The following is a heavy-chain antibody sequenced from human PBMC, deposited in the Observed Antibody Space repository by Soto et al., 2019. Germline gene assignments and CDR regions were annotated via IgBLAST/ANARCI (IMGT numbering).Heavy chain of an antibody. CDR2: IYSGGST. CDR1: GFTVSSNY. CDR3: ARTRDTQGIAVAADYYGMDV. D-gene: IGHD6-19*01. Sequence: GGSLRLSCAASGFTVSSNYMSWVRQAPGKGLEWVSVIYSGGSTYYADSVKGRFTISRDNSKNTLYLQMNCLRAEDTAVYYCARTRDTQGIAVAADYYGMDVWGQGTTVTVSS. V-gene: IGHV3-66*01. J-gene: IGHJ6*02.